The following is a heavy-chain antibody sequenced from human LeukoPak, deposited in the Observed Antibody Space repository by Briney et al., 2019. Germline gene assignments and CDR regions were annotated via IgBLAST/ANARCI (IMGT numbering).Heavy chain of an antibody. Sequence: PGGSLRLSCATSGFTFSNAWMAWVRQAPGKGLEWVSVIYSGGSTYYADSVKGRFTISRDNSKNTLYLQMNSLRAEDTAVYYCAREYGYRIVWGQGTLVTVSS. V-gene: IGHV3-66*01. D-gene: IGHD5-12*01. J-gene: IGHJ4*02. CDR2: IYSGGST. CDR1: GFTFSNAW. CDR3: AREYGYRIV.